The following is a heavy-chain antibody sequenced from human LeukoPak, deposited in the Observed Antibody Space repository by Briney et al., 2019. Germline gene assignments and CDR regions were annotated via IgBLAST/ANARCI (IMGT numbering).Heavy chain of an antibody. CDR1: GYTFTSYA. CDR3: ARGWELHNWFDP. J-gene: IGHJ5*02. D-gene: IGHD1-26*01. CDR2: ISAYNGNT. Sequence: ASVKVSCKASGYTFTSYALNWVRQAPGQGLEWMGWISAYNGNTNYAQKLQGRVTMTTDTSTSTAYMELRSLRSDDTAVYYCARGWELHNWFDPWGQGTLVTVSS. V-gene: IGHV1-18*01.